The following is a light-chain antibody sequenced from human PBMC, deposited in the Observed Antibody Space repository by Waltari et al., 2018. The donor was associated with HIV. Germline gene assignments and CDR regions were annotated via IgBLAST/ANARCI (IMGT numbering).Light chain of an antibody. V-gene: IGLV1-40*01. CDR2: GNN. Sequence: QSVLTQPPSVSGAPGQRVTISCTGSSSNIGAGYDVHWYQQLPGTAPTLLIYGNNNRPSGFPDRFSGSKSGTSASLAITGLQAEDEADYYCQSYDNSLSGSRVFGGGTKLTVL. J-gene: IGLJ3*02. CDR1: SSNIGAGYD. CDR3: QSYDNSLSGSRV.